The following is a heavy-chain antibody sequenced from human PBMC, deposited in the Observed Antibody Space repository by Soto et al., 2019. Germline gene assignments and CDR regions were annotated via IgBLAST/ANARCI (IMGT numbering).Heavy chain of an antibody. Sequence: PGGSLRLSCAPSGFTFRDFAMIWVRQAPGKRLEWVSAISGSGETPYYADSVKGRFIISRDNFRNTLYLQMNNLRAEDTAVYYCARTRGYGVWGQGTTVTVSS. J-gene: IGHJ6*02. CDR2: ISGSGETP. V-gene: IGHV3-23*01. CDR3: ARTRGYGV. D-gene: IGHD6-13*01. CDR1: GFTFRDFA.